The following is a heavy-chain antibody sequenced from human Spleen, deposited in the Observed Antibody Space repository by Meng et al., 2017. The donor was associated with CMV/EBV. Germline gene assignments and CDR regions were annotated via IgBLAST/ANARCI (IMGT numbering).Heavy chain of an antibody. J-gene: IGHJ5*02. CDR1: GFTFSSYS. D-gene: IGHD3-22*01. Sequence: GESLKISCAASGFTFSSYSMNWVRQAPGKGLEWVSSISSGSSFIYYADSVKGRFTISRDNAKNSLYLQMNSLRAEDTAVYYCAKSLYYDSSGYYYHWGQGTLVTVSS. CDR2: ISSGSSFI. V-gene: IGHV3-21*04. CDR3: AKSLYYDSSGYYYH.